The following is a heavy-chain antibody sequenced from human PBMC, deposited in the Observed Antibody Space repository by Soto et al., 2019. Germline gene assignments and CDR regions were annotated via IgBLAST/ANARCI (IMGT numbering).Heavy chain of an antibody. CDR1: GFSFSTYW. CDR3: VGWLHY. D-gene: IGHD5-12*01. V-gene: IGHV3-7*05. Sequence: EVQLVESGGGLVQPGGSLRLSCAASGFSFSTYWMSWVRQAPGKGLEWVANMKEDGSDIYYVDSVKGRFIISRDNAKNSLYLQMNSLRAEDTAVYFCVGWLHYWGQGTLVTVSS. CDR2: MKEDGSDI. J-gene: IGHJ4*02.